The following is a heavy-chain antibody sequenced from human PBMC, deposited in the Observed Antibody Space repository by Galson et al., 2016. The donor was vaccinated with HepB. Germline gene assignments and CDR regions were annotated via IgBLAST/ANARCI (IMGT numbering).Heavy chain of an antibody. J-gene: IGHJ4*02. CDR1: GFTFSSHA. V-gene: IGHV3-23*01. CDR3: AKRSMSAVTGSFDF. CDR2: ITGSGGSA. D-gene: IGHD6-19*01. Sequence: SLRLSCAASGFTFSSHAMSWVRQAPGKGLEWVSAITGSGGSAYYADSVKGRFTFSRDNSKNTLCLQMNSLRAEDTAVYYCAKRSMSAVTGSFDFWGQGTLVTVSS.